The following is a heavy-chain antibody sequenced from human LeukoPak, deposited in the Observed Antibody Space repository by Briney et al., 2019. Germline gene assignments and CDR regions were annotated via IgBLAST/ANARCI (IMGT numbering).Heavy chain of an antibody. CDR2: ISAYNGNT. CDR3: ARDSFDSSSWYVRGDY. J-gene: IGHJ4*02. D-gene: IGHD6-13*01. Sequence: ATVEVSCNASGYTFTSYGISWVRQPPGQGLEWMGWISAYNGNTNYAQKPQGRVTMTTDTSTSTACMGLRSLRSDDTAVYYCARDSFDSSSWYVRGDYWGQGTLVTVSS. V-gene: IGHV1-18*01. CDR1: GYTFTSYG.